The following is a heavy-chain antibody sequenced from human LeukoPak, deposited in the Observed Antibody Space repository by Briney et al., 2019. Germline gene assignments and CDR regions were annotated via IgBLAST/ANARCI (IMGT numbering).Heavy chain of an antibody. CDR1: GFTFSDHA. V-gene: IGHV3-30*04. J-gene: IGHJ4*02. D-gene: IGHD2-8*01. Sequence: PGRSLRLSCTASGFTFSDHAMHWVCQAPGKGLEWVTVISYHARDQFYADSVKGRFTVSRDNSRNILYLQMNSLRVEDSAVYYCAAQPCINGICYLDYWGQGALVTVSS. CDR3: AAQPCINGICYLDY. CDR2: ISYHARDQ.